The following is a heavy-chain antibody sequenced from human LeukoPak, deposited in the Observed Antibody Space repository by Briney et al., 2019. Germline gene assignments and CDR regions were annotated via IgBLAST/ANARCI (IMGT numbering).Heavy chain of an antibody. CDR2: MNPNSGNT. CDR1: GYTFTSYD. Sequence: ASVKVSCKASGYTFTSYDINWVRQATGQGLEWMGWMNPNSGNTGYAQKFQGRVTITRDTSASTAYMELSSLRSEDMAVYYCARGAYCSGGSCYSDYWYFDLWGRGTLVTVSS. CDR3: ARGAYCSGGSCYSDYWYFDL. J-gene: IGHJ2*01. D-gene: IGHD2-15*01. V-gene: IGHV1-8*03.